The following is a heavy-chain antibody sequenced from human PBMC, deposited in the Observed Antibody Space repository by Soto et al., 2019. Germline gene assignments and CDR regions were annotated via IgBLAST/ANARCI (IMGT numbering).Heavy chain of an antibody. D-gene: IGHD2-15*01. J-gene: IGHJ4*02. CDR1: GYTFTGYY. Sequence: ASVKVSCKASGYTFTGYYMHWVRQAPGQGLEWMGWINPNSGGTNYAQKFQGWVTMTRDTSISTAYMELSRLRSDDTAVYYCAREQGYCSGGSCYHLFDYWGQGTLVTVS. CDR3: AREQGYCSGGSCYHLFDY. V-gene: IGHV1-2*04. CDR2: INPNSGGT.